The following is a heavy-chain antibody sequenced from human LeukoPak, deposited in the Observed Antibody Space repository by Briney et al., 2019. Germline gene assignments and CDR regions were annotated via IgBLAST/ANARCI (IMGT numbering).Heavy chain of an antibody. V-gene: IGHV4-59*01. CDR2: IYYSGST. CDR1: GGSISTYY. D-gene: IGHD3-16*02. CDR3: ARARYYDYVWGSYRYFDY. J-gene: IGHJ4*02. Sequence: PSETLSLTCTVSGGSISTYYWSWIRQPPGKGLEWIGYIYYSGSTNYNPSLESRVTISVDTSKNQFSLKLTSVTAADTAVYYCARARYYDYVWGSYRYFDYWGQGTLVTVSS.